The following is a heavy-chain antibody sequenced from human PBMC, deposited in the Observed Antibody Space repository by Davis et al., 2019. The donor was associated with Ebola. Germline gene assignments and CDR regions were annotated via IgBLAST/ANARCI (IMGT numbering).Heavy chain of an antibody. J-gene: IGHJ4*02. D-gene: IGHD3-10*01. CDR3: ARDEYYYGSGSLDY. CDR1: GGSISSGDYY. CDR2: LHHGGNS. V-gene: IGHV4-30-4*01. Sequence: MPSETLSLTCTVSGGSISSGDYYWTWVRQSPGKGLEWIGFLHHGGNSYYNPSLKSRVTIQIDTSRNQFSLKLSSVTAADTAVYYCARDEYYYGSGSLDYWGQGTLVTVSS.